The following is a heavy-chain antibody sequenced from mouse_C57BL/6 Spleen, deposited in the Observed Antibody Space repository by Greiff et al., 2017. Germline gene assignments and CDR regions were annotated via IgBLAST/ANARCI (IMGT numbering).Heavy chain of an antibody. V-gene: IGHV1-80*01. D-gene: IGHD3-3*01. CDR2: IYPGDGDT. CDR3: ARKGAGAWFAY. J-gene: IGHJ3*01. Sequence: VQLQQSGAELVKPGAPVKISCKASGYAFSSYWMNWVKQRPGKGLEWIGQIYPGDGDTNYNGKFKGKATLTADKSSSTAYMQLSSLTSEDSAVYFCARKGAGAWFAYWGQGTLVTVSA. CDR1: GYAFSSYW.